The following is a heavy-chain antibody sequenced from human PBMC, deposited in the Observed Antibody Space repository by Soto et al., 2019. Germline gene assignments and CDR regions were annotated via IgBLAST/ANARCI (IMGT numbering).Heavy chain of an antibody. D-gene: IGHD3-22*01. J-gene: IGHJ6*02. CDR2: IKSKTDGGTT. V-gene: IGHV3-15*01. CDR1: GFTFSNAW. CDR3: TTDYYDSSGYYYYYGMDV. Sequence: GGSLRLSCAASGFTFSNAWTSWVRQAPGKGLEWVGRIKSKTDGGTTDYAAPVKGRFTISRDDSKNTLYLQMNSLKTEDTAVYYCTTDYYDSSGYYYYYGMDVWGQGTTVTVSS.